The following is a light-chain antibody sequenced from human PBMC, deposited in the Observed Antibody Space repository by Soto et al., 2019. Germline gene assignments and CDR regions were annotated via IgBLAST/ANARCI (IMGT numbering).Light chain of an antibody. Sequence: EIVMTQSPATLSVSPGERATLSCRASQSVFSSLAWYQQRPGQAPRLLIYGSATRATGIPARFSGSGSGTEFTLTISSLQSEDSAVYYCQQYDNWPITFGQGTRLEIK. CDR1: QSVFSS. V-gene: IGKV3-15*01. CDR2: GSA. CDR3: QQYDNWPIT. J-gene: IGKJ5*01.